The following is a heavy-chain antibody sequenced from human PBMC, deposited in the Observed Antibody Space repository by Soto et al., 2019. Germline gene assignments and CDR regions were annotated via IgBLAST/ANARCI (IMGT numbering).Heavy chain of an antibody. CDR2: IIPIFGTA. D-gene: IGHD2-2*01. CDR3: ASSRYCSSTSCFLSSPYYYYGMDV. Sequence: QVQLVQSGAEVKKPGSSVKVSCKASGGTFSSYAISWVRQAPGQGLEWMGGIIPIFGTANYAQKFQGRVTITAYESTSTAYMELSSLRSEDTAVYYCASSRYCSSTSCFLSSPYYYYGMDVWGQGTTVTVSS. CDR1: GGTFSSYA. J-gene: IGHJ6*02. V-gene: IGHV1-69*01.